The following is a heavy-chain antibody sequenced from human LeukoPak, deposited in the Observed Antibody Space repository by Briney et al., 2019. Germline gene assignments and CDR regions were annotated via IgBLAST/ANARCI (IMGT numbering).Heavy chain of an antibody. CDR3: AREQVATMEGDAFDI. V-gene: IGHV4-39*07. CDR2: IYYSGST. J-gene: IGHJ3*02. D-gene: IGHD5-12*01. CDR1: GGSISSSSYY. Sequence: SETLSLTCTVSGGSISSSSYYWGWIRQPPGKGQEWIGSIYYSGSTYYNPSLKSRVTISVDTSKNQFSLKLSSVTAADTAVYYCAREQVATMEGDAFDIWGQGTMVTVSS.